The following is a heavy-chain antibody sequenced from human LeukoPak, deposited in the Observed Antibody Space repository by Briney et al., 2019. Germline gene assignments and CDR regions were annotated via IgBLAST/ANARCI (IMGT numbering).Heavy chain of an antibody. V-gene: IGHV3-53*05. CDR3: ARGDKQLVFERRKGGFDP. D-gene: IGHD6-13*01. Sequence: GGSLRLSCTVSGFTVSSNSMSWVRQAPGKGLEWVSFIYSGGNTHYSDSVKGRFTISRDNSKNTLYLQMKSLRAEDTALYHCARGDKQLVFERRKGGFDPWGQGTLVTVSS. J-gene: IGHJ5*02. CDR1: GFTVSSNS. CDR2: IYSGGNT.